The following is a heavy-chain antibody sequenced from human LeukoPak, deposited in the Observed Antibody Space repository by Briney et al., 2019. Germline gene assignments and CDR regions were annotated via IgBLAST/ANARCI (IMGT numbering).Heavy chain of an antibody. CDR3: ASSLLRPYAFDI. CDR2: IYYSGST. V-gene: IGHV4-31*03. J-gene: IGHJ3*02. D-gene: IGHD3-3*01. Sequence: PSETLSLTCTVSGGSISSGGYYWSWIRQHPGKGLEWIGYIYYSGSTYYNPSLKGRVTISVDTSKNQFSLKLSSVTAADTAVYYCASSLLRPYAFDIWGQGTMVTVSS. CDR1: GGSISSGGYY.